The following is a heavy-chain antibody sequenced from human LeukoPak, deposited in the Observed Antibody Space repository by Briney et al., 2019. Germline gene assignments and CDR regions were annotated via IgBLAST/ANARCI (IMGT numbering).Heavy chain of an antibody. Sequence: GGSLRLSCAASGFTFSSYAMHWVRQAPGKGLEWVAVISYDGSNKYYADSVKGRFTISRDNAKNSLYLQMNSLRAEDTALYYCAKFDSYYGMDVWGQGTTVTVSS. CDR3: AKFDSYYGMDV. CDR2: ISYDGSNK. CDR1: GFTFSSYA. V-gene: IGHV3-30-3*02. J-gene: IGHJ6*02.